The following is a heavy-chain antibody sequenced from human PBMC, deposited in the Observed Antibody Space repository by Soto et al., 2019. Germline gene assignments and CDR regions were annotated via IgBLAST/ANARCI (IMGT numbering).Heavy chain of an antibody. CDR3: ARDLHYYGMDV. V-gene: IGHV4-30-2*01. CDR2: IYHSGST. J-gene: IGHJ6*02. Sequence: SETLSLTCAVSGGSISSGGYSWGWIRQPPGKGLEWIGYIYHSGSTYYNPSLKSRVTISVDRSKNQFSLKLSSVTAADTAVYYCARDLHYYGMDVWGQGTTVTVSS. CDR1: GGSISSGGYS.